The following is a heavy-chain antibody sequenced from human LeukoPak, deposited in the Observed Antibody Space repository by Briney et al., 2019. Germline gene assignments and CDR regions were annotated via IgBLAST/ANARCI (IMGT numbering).Heavy chain of an antibody. CDR1: GFTFSSYS. J-gene: IGHJ4*02. D-gene: IGHD2-2*01. CDR3: ARVSTCSSTSCYHAYFDY. V-gene: IGHV3-21*01. Sequence: GGSLRLSCAASGFTFSSYSMNWVRQAPGKGLEWVSSISSSSYIYYADSVKGRFTISRDNAKNSLYLQMNSLRAEDTAVYYCARVSTCSSTSCYHAYFDYWGQGTLVTVSS. CDR2: ISSSSYI.